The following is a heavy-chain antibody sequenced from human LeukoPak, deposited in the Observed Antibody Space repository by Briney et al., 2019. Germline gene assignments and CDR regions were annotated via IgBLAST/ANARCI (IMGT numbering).Heavy chain of an antibody. CDR2: IIPILGIA. CDR3: ARDKTEQWLVQRAWFDP. D-gene: IGHD6-19*01. Sequence: SVKVSCKASGGTFISYAISWVRQAPGQGLEWRGRIIPILGIANYAQKFQGRVTITADKSTSTAYMELSSLRSEDTAVYYCARDKTEQWLVQRAWFDPWGRGTLVTVSS. J-gene: IGHJ5*02. CDR1: GGTFISYA. V-gene: IGHV1-69*04.